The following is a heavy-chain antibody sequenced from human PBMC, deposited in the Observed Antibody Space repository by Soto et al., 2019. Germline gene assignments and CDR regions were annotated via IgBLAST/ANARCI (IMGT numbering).Heavy chain of an antibody. Sequence: EVLLLESGGGLVQPGGSLRLSCAASGFTFNTFEMSWVRQAPGRGLEWVSFISDDGTRTYYADAVKGRFTISRDNPKYTLYLQMNSLTVEDTAVYACVKGGWLDFWGQGTLVTVSS. J-gene: IGHJ5*01. CDR2: ISDDGTRT. V-gene: IGHV3-23*01. CDR1: GFTFNTFE. D-gene: IGHD3-16*01. CDR3: VKGGWLDF.